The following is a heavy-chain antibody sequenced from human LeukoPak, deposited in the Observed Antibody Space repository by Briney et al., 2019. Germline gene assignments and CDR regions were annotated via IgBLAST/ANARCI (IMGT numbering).Heavy chain of an antibody. CDR1: GGSITSYY. J-gene: IGHJ4*02. CDR3: ARGGIAAAALVHLDY. D-gene: IGHD6-13*01. CDR2: IYYSEST. V-gene: IGHV4-59*01. Sequence: PSETLSLTCSVSGGSITSYYWSWIRQPPGKGLEGVGYIYYSESTNYNPSLKSRVTIAVDTSKNQFSLKLSSVTAADTAVYYCARGGIAAAALVHLDYWGQGTLVTVSS.